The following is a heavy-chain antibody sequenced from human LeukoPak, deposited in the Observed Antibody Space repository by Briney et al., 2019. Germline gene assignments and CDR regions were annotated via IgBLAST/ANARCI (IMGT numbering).Heavy chain of an antibody. Sequence: GESLKISCKGSGYTFTTYWIAWVRQMPGKGLEWMGIIYPEDSDTRYSPSFQGQVTISADKSISIAYLQWGSLKASDTAIYYCARHGQQLVKYFDYWGQGTLVTVSS. V-gene: IGHV5-51*01. CDR3: ARHGQQLVKYFDY. J-gene: IGHJ4*02. CDR1: GYTFTTYW. D-gene: IGHD6-13*01. CDR2: IYPEDSDT.